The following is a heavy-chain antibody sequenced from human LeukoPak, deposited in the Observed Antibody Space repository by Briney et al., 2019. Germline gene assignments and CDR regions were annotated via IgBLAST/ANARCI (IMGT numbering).Heavy chain of an antibody. CDR3: ASDPENCSSTSCYVHFQH. D-gene: IGHD2-2*01. CDR2: IIPIFGTA. J-gene: IGHJ1*01. CDR1: GGTFSSYA. Sequence: ASVKVSCKASGGTFSSYAISWVRQAPGQGLEWMGGIIPIFGTANYAQKFQGRVTITADESTSTAYMELSSLRSEDTAVYYCASDPENCSSTSCYVHFQHWGQGTLVTVSS. V-gene: IGHV1-69*13.